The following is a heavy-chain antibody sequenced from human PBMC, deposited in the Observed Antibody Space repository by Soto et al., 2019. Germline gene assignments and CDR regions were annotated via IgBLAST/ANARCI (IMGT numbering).Heavy chain of an antibody. Sequence: SVKVSCKASGFTFTSSAVQWVRQARGQRLEWIGWIVVGSGNTNYAQKFQERVTITRDMSTSTAYMELSSLRSEDTAVYYCAAIPIWPYGDSPRGYSPYYYYGMDVWGQGTTVTVSS. D-gene: IGHD4-17*01. J-gene: IGHJ6*02. CDR1: GFTFTSSA. CDR2: IVVGSGNT. CDR3: AAIPIWPYGDSPRGYSPYYYYGMDV. V-gene: IGHV1-58*01.